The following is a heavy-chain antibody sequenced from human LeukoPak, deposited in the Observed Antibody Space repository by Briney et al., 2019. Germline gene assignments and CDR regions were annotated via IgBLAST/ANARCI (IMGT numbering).Heavy chain of an antibody. CDR1: GFSFDDYD. V-gene: IGHV3-9*03. J-gene: IGHJ3*02. D-gene: IGHD1-26*01. Sequence: GGSLRLSCAASGFSFDDYDMRWVRQAPGKGLEWVSGISWNSGSIGYADSVKGRFTISRDNAKNSLYLQMNSLRAEDMALYYCAKDIARSELAGDVFDIWGQGTMVTVSS. CDR2: ISWNSGSI. CDR3: AKDIARSELAGDVFDI.